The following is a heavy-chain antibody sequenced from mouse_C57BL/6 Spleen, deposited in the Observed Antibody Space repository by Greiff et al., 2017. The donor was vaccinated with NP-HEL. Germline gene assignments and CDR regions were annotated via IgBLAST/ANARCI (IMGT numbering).Heavy chain of an antibody. V-gene: IGHV1-78*01. CDR1: GYTFTDHT. J-gene: IGHJ3*01. CDR2: IYPRDGSN. CDR3: ASPLYDGYYLAWFAY. Sequence: VKLMESDAELVKPGASVKISCKVSGYTFTDHTIHWMKQRPEQGLEWIGYIYPRDGSNKYNEKFKGKATWTADKTSSTAYMQLNSLTSEDSAVYFCASPLYDGYYLAWFAYWGQGTLVTVSA. D-gene: IGHD2-3*01.